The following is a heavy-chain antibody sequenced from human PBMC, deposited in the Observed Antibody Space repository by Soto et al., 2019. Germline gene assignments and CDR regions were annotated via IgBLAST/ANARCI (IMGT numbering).Heavy chain of an antibody. CDR3: AKDSQYSGWYGYNWFDS. Sequence: EVQLLESGGGLVQPGGSLRLSCAASGFTFRTYAMTWVRQAPGKGLEWVSGVSGGGGTTYYADSVKGRFTIPRDNSKNTLYLQMNSLRAEDTAVYYCAKDSQYSGWYGYNWFDSWGQGTLVTISS. CDR1: GFTFRTYA. D-gene: IGHD6-19*01. J-gene: IGHJ5*01. V-gene: IGHV3-23*01. CDR2: VSGGGGTT.